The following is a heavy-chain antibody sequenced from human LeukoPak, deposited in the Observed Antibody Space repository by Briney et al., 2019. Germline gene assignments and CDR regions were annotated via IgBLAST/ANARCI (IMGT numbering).Heavy chain of an antibody. CDR3: ARGPGSYLHMDV. Sequence: PGGSLRLSCAASGFTFSSYGMHWFRQAPGKGLEWVAVIWSDGINKYYADSVKGRFSISRDNSKNTLYLQMNSLRVEDTGIYYCARGPGSYLHMDVWGKGTTVIVSS. V-gene: IGHV3-33*01. CDR1: GFTFSSYG. D-gene: IGHD3-10*01. J-gene: IGHJ6*03. CDR2: IWSDGINK.